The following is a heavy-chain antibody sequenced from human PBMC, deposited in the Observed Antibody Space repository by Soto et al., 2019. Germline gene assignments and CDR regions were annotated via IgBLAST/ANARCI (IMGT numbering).Heavy chain of an antibody. J-gene: IGHJ4*02. CDR1: GYTFNTYY. Sequence: QVQLVQSGAEVRKPGASVKVSCKPSGYTFNTYYLHWLRQAPGQALEWMGVIHPSGGGTTYAQKXLXXXPXXRDTSTTTVFMELSSLRSDDTAVYYCARGRHIAVVTASFANWGQGTLVTVSS. CDR3: ARGRHIAVVTASFAN. CDR2: IHPSGGGT. V-gene: IGHV1-46*02. D-gene: IGHD2-21*02.